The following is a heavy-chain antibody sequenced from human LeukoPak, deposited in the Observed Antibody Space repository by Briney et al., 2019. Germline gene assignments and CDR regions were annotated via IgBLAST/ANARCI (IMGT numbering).Heavy chain of an antibody. Sequence: SETLSLTCTVSGGSISSSSYYWGWIRQSPGKGLEWIGSIYYSGSTYYNPSLKSRVTISVDTSKNQFSLKLSSVTAADTAVYYCARHVEQQQWFDPWGQGTLVTVSS. D-gene: IGHD6-13*01. V-gene: IGHV4-39*01. CDR1: GGSISSSSYY. J-gene: IGHJ5*02. CDR3: ARHVEQQQWFDP. CDR2: IYYSGST.